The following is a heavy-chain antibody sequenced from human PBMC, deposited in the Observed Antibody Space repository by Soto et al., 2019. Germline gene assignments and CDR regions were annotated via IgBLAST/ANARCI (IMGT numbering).Heavy chain of an antibody. CDR3: ARVRYSSSWSNYHYYYGMDV. CDR1: GLTFSSYA. Sequence: GGSLRLSCAASGLTFSSYAMHWVRQAPGKGLEWVAVISYDGSNKYYADSVKGRFTISRDNSKNTLYLQMNSLRTDDTAVYYCARVRYSSSWSNYHYYYGMDVWGQGTTVTAP. CDR2: ISYDGSNK. J-gene: IGHJ6*02. D-gene: IGHD6-13*01. V-gene: IGHV3-30-3*01.